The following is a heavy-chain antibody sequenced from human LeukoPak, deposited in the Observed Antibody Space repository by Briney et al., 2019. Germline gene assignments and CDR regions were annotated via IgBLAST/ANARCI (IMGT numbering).Heavy chain of an antibody. J-gene: IGHJ6*03. CDR1: GFTFSSYG. CDR3: ARTRLYCSSTNCYYMDV. Sequence: PGGSLRLSCAASGFTFSSYGMNWVRQAPGKGLEWVAFIRYDGSNKYYADSVKGRFTISRDNSKNTMYLQMKSMRPEDTAEYYCARTRLYCSSTNCYYMDVWGKGTTVTVSS. V-gene: IGHV3-30*02. D-gene: IGHD2-2*01. CDR2: IRYDGSNK.